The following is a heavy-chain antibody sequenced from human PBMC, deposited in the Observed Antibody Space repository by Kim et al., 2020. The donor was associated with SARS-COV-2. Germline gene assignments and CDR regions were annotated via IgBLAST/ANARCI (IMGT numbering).Heavy chain of an antibody. J-gene: IGHJ4*02. V-gene: IGHV1-2*05. CDR2: T. CDR3: ARGDNLYYFDY. D-gene: IGHD1-20*01. Sequence: TNYAQKFQGRVTMTRDTSISTAYMELSRLRSDDTVVYYCARGDNLYYFDYWGQGTLVTVSS.